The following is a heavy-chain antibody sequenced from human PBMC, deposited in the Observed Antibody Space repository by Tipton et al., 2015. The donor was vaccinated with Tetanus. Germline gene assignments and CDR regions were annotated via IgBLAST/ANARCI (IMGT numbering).Heavy chain of an antibody. CDR2: INHSGST. D-gene: IGHD3-10*01. CDR1: GGSFSGYY. Sequence: TLSLTCAVYGGSFSGYYWSWIRQPPGKGLEWIGEINHSGSTNYNPSLKSRVTISVDTSKNQFSLKLSSVTAADTAVYYCASSLWFGELSCYFDYWGQGTLVTVSS. CDR3: ASSLWFGELSCYFDY. J-gene: IGHJ4*02. V-gene: IGHV4-34*01.